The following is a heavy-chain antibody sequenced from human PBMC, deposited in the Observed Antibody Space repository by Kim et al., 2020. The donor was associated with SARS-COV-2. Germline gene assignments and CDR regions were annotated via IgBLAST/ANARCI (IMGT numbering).Heavy chain of an antibody. V-gene: IGHV3-30*04. J-gene: IGHJ4*02. CDR3: ARDLDSGYDYGGIDY. CDR2: ISYDGSNK. Sequence: GGSLRLSCAASGFTFSSYAMHWVRQAPGKGLEWVAVISYDGSNKYYADSVKGRFTISRDNSKNTLYLQMNSLRAEDTAVYYCARDLDSGYDYGGIDYWGQGTLVTVSS. D-gene: IGHD5-12*01. CDR1: GFTFSSYA.